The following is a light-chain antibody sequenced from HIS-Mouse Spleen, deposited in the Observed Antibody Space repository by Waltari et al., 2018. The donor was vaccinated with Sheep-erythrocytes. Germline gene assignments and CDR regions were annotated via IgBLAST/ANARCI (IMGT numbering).Light chain of an antibody. V-gene: IGLV2-23*01. J-gene: IGLJ3*02. Sequence: QSALTQPASVSGSPGQSITISCPGTSSDVGRYNLVSWYQQHPGKAPQLMVYEGSKRPSGVSKPFSGSKAGNTASQKISGLQAEDEADYYCCSYAGSSTWVFGGGTKLTVL. CDR1: SSDVGRYNL. CDR2: EGS. CDR3: CSYAGSSTWV.